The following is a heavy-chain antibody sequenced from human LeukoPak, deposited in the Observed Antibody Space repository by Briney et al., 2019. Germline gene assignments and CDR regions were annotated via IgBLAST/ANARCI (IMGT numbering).Heavy chain of an antibody. CDR3: ARAFGRYFDWLFLDY. CDR1: GGSISSYS. J-gene: IGHJ4*02. Sequence: SETLSLTCTVSGGSISSYSWSWIRQPPGKGLEWIGYIYYSGSTNYNPSLKSRVTISVDTSKNQFSLKLSSVTAADTAVYYCARAFGRYFDWLFLDYWGQGTLVTVSS. V-gene: IGHV4-59*08. CDR2: IYYSGST. D-gene: IGHD3-9*01.